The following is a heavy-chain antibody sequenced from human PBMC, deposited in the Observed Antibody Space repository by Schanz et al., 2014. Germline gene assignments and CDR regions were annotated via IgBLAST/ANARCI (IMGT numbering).Heavy chain of an antibody. CDR3: AKGRFGELSAFDI. Sequence: VRLVESGGGVVQPGRSLRLSCAASGFTLSSYGMHWVRQAPGKGLEWVSAISGSGGSTYYADSVKGRFTISRDNSKNTLYLQMNSLRAEDTAVYYCAKGRFGELSAFDIWGQGTMXTVSS. CDR2: ISGSGGST. CDR1: GFTLSSYG. J-gene: IGHJ3*02. V-gene: IGHV3-23*04. D-gene: IGHD3-10*01.